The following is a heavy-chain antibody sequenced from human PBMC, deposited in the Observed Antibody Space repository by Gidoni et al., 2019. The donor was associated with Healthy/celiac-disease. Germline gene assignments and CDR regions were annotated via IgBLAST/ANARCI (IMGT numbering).Heavy chain of an antibody. J-gene: IGHJ2*01. Sequence: QLQLQESGPGLVKPSETLSLTCTVSGGSISSSSYYWGWIRQPPGKGPEWIGSIYYSGSTHYNPSLKSRVTISVDTSKNQFSLKVSSVTAADTAVYYCASQVWYFDLWGRGTLVTVSS. CDR3: ASQVWYFDL. CDR1: GGSISSSSYY. CDR2: IYYSGST. V-gene: IGHV4-39*01.